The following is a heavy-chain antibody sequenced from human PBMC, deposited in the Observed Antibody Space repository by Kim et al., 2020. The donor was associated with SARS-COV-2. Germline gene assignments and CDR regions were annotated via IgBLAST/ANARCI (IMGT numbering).Heavy chain of an antibody. V-gene: IGHV3-43*01. CDR2: ISWGGGST. Sequence: GGSLRLSCAASGFTFDDYTMHWVRQAPGKGLEWVSLISWGGGSTYYADSVKGRFTISRDNSKNSLYLQMNSLRTEDTALYYCAKDDSMATIMVGYFDYWGQGTLVTVSS. CDR3: AKDDSMATIMVGYFDY. D-gene: IGHD5-12*01. CDR1: GFTFDDYT. J-gene: IGHJ4*02.